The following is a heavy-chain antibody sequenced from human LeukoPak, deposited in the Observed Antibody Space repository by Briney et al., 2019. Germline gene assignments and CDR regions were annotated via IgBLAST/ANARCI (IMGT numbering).Heavy chain of an antibody. CDR1: GYTFTSYG. V-gene: IGHV1-18*01. CDR2: ISAYNGNT. D-gene: IGHD6-13*01. CDR3: ARYSAAGTPGAFVI. Sequence: ASVKVSCKASGYTFTSYGISWVRQAPGQGLEWMGWISAYNGNTNYAQKLQGRVTMTTDTSTSTAYMELRSLRSDDTAVYYCARYSAAGTPGAFVIWGQGTMVTVSS. J-gene: IGHJ3*02.